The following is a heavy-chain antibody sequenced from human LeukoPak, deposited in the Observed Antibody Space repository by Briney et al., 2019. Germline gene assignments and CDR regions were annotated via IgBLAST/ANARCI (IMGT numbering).Heavy chain of an antibody. CDR1: GFIFSRYW. CDR3: ATHDFLTGYPYFDY. D-gene: IGHD3-9*01. CDR2: IKQDGSQE. J-gene: IGHJ4*02. V-gene: IGHV3-7*01. Sequence: GGSLRLSCAASGFIFSRYWMSWVRQAPGKGLEWVANIKQDGSQEYYVDSVKGRFTISRDNTKNSLYLQMSILGAEDTAVYYCATHDFLTGYPYFDYWGQGTLVTVS.